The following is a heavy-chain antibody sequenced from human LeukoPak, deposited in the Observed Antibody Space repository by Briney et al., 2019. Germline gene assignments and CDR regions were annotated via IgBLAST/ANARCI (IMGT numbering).Heavy chain of an antibody. CDR2: IYPGDSDT. CDR1: GYNFTSHW. CDR3: AISGPTGTTSFDY. Sequence: GESLKISCKGSGYNFTSHWIAWVRQMPGKGMEWMGIIYPGDSDTRYSPSFQGQVTISADKSISTAYLQWSSLKASDSAMYYCAISGPTGTTSFDYWGQGTLVTVSS. D-gene: IGHD1-1*01. V-gene: IGHV5-51*01. J-gene: IGHJ4*02.